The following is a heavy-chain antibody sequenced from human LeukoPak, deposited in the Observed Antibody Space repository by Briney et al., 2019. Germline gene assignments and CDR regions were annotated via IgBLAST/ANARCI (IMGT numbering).Heavy chain of an antibody. CDR1: GFTFDDYA. V-gene: IGHV3-9*01. D-gene: IGHD6-13*01. Sequence: GGSLRLSCAASGFTFDDYAMHWVRQAPGKGLEWVSGISWNSGSIGYADSVKGRFTISRDNAKNSLYLQMNSLRAEDTALYYCAKDIRVAAAGIDYWGQGTLVTVSS. CDR2: ISWNSGSI. CDR3: AKDIRVAAAGIDY. J-gene: IGHJ4*02.